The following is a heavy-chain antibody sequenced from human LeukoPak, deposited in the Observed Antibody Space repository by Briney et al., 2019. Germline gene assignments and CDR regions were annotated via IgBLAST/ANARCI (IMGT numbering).Heavy chain of an antibody. Sequence: SETLSLTCSVSGGSIRSTTYYWGWIRQPPGKGLEWIGSIYYSGNTYYSPSLMSRVTISVDTSKNQFSLNLSSVTAADTAVYYCARAPHFSDTSGSRYYFDYWGQGALVTVSS. J-gene: IGHJ4*02. D-gene: IGHD3-22*01. CDR2: IYYSGNT. V-gene: IGHV4-39*07. CDR1: GGSIRSTTYY. CDR3: ARAPHFSDTSGSRYYFDY.